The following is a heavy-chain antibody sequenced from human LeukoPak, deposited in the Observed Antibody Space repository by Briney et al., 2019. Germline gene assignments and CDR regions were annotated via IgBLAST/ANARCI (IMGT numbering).Heavy chain of an antibody. D-gene: IGHD3-22*01. Sequence: ASVKVSCKASGYSFTSHYMHWVRQAPGQGREWLGLINPSGSSTLYAQKFQGRVTMTRDTSISTAYMELSRLRSDDTAVYYCARPRQVHSSGYYDYWGQGTLVTVSS. CDR3: ARPRQVHSSGYYDY. J-gene: IGHJ4*02. CDR2: INPSGSST. CDR1: GYSFTSHY. V-gene: IGHV1-46*01.